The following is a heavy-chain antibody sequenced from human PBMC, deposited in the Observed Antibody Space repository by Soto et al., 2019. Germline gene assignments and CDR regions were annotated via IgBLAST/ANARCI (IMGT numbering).Heavy chain of an antibody. CDR1: GFTFSSYW. D-gene: IGHD4-17*01. Sequence: GSLRLSCAASGFTFSSYWMHWVRQAPGKGLVWVSRINSDGSSTSYADSVKGRFTISRDNAKNTLYLQMNSLRAEDTAVYYCARGGLPKPYYYYYMDVWGKGTTVTAP. CDR3: ARGGLPKPYYYYYMDV. V-gene: IGHV3-74*01. CDR2: INSDGSST. J-gene: IGHJ6*03.